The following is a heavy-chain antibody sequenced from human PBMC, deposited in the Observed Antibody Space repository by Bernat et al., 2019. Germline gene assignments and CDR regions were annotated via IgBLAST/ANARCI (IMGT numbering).Heavy chain of an antibody. CDR1: GFTFSSYA. D-gene: IGHD3-3*01. CDR2: ISGSGGAT. J-gene: IGHJ4*02. V-gene: IGHV3-23*04. CDR3: SKGDYDFWGSIFDY. Sequence: VQLVESGGGLVQPGGSLKLSCAASGFTFSSYAMIWVRQAPGKGLEWVSGISGSGGATYSADSVKGRFTLSRANAKNTLYLQINSLRAEDTAIYYVSKGDYDFWGSIFDYWGQGTLVTVSS.